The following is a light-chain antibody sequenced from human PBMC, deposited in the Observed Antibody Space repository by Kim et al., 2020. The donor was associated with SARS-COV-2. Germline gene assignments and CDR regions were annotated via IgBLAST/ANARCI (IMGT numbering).Light chain of an antibody. Sequence: IVMTQSPLSLPVTPGEPASISCRSSQSLLHSNGYNYLDWFLQKPGQSPQLLIYLGSNRASGVPDRFSGSGSGTDFTLKISRVEAEDVGVYCCMQALQTPRTFGQGTKMDIK. CDR1: QSLLHSNGYNY. CDR2: LGS. V-gene: IGKV2-28*01. J-gene: IGKJ1*01. CDR3: MQALQTPRT.